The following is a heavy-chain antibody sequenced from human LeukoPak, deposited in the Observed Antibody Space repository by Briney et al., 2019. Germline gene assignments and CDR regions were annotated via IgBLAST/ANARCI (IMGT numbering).Heavy chain of an antibody. CDR1: GGSFSGYY. J-gene: IGHJ4*02. Sequence: PSETLSLTCAVYGGSFSGYYWSWIRQPPGKGLEWIGEINHSGSTNYNPSLKSRVTISVDTSKNPFSLKLNSVTAADTAVYYCARRPYDSGGYRRGGFDYWGQGTLVTVYS. CDR3: ARRPYDSGGYRRGGFDY. D-gene: IGHD3-22*01. CDR2: INHSGST. V-gene: IGHV4-34*01.